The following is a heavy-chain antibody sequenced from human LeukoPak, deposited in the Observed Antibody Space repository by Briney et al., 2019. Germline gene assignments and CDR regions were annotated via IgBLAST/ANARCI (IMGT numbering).Heavy chain of an antibody. D-gene: IGHD6-6*01. Sequence: HPGGSLRLSCSASGFTFSTYSLTWVRQAPGKGPERVSYISHSSSPTYYTYSVKGRFTISRDNAKNSLYLQMNSLRDEDTAVYYCARVAARPHYYYMDVWGKGTTVIVSS. CDR2: ISHSSSPT. V-gene: IGHV3-48*02. J-gene: IGHJ6*03. CDR3: ARVAARPHYYYMDV. CDR1: GFTFSTYS.